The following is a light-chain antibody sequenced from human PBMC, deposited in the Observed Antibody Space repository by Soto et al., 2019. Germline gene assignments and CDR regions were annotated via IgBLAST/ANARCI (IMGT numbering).Light chain of an antibody. CDR2: DVT. J-gene: IGLJ2*01. Sequence: QSALTQPRSVSGSPGQSLTISCSGSSSDIGDYDYVSWYHQHPRKAPTLLIYDVTKRPSGVPDRFSGSKSAATASLTTSGLLAGDDGNYYCCSYVGSSTLEVFGRGTKLTVL. V-gene: IGLV2-11*01. CDR3: CSYVGSSTLEV. CDR1: SSDIGDYDY.